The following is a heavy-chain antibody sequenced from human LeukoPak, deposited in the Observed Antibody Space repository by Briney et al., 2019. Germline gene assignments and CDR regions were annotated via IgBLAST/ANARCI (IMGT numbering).Heavy chain of an antibody. J-gene: IGHJ4*02. CDR3: AREQRWLQSLDY. D-gene: IGHD5-24*01. V-gene: IGHV4-61*02. Sequence: PSETLSLTCTVSGASLSNGTSYWDWIRQPAGKGLEWIGRISTSGTTNYNPSLKSRVTISVDTSKNQFSLKLSSVTVADTAVYYCAREQRWLQSLDYWGQGTLVTVSS. CDR2: ISTSGTT. CDR1: GASLSNGTSY.